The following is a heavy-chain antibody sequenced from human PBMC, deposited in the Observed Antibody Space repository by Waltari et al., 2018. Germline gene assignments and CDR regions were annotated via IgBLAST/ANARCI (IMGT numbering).Heavy chain of an antibody. V-gene: IGHV1-69*10. J-gene: IGHJ3*02. CDR3: ARDRYCSSTSCGREDAFDI. CDR1: GGTFSSYA. Sequence: QVQLVQSGAEVKKPGSSVTVSCKASGGTFSSYAISWVRQATGQGLEWMGGIIPILGIANYAQKFQGRVMITADKSTSTAYMELSSLRSEDTAVYYCARDRYCSSTSCGREDAFDIWGQGTMVTVSS. CDR2: IIPILGIA. D-gene: IGHD2-2*01.